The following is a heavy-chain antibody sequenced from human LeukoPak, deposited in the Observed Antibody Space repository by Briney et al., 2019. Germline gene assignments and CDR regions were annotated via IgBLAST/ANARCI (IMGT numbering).Heavy chain of an antibody. Sequence: GGSLRLSCAASGFTFSSYTMSWVRQAPGKGLEWVSTITTSDGNTYYADSVKGRFTVSRDNSKNTLLLQMNSLRAEDTAVYYCAKDGGLWVSAHWGDSWGRGTLVTVSS. J-gene: IGHJ4*02. CDR3: AKDGGLWVSAHWGDS. CDR1: GFTFSSYT. V-gene: IGHV3-23*01. D-gene: IGHD7-27*01. CDR2: ITTSDGNT.